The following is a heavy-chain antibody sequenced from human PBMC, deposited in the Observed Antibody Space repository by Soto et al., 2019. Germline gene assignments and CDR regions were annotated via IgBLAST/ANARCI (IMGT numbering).Heavy chain of an antibody. CDR2: TYFTGST. Sequence: PSETLSLTCTVSGASINSGGYYWSWVRQLPGKGLEWIGYTYFTGSTYYNPSLESRVTISLDTSQNQFSLKLSSVTAADTAVYSCASGNACEAFLAYWGQGTLVPVYS. J-gene: IGHJ4*02. V-gene: IGHV4-31*03. CDR1: GASINSGGYY. CDR3: ASGNACEAFLAY.